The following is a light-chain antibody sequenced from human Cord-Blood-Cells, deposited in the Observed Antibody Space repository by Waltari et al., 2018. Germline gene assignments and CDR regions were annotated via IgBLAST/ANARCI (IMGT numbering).Light chain of an antibody. V-gene: IGKV1-39*01. J-gene: IGKJ4*01. CDR3: QQSYSTPLT. CDR1: QSISSY. CDR2: AAS. Sequence: DIQMTQSSSSLSASVGDRVTIPCRASQSISSYLNWYQQKPGKAPKLLIYAASSLQSGVPSRFSGSGSGTDLTLTISSLQPEDFATYYCQQSYSTPLTFGGGTKVEIK.